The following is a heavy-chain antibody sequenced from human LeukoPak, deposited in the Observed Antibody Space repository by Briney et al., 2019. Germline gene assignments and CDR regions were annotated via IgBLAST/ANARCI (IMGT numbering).Heavy chain of an antibody. D-gene: IGHD2-15*01. V-gene: IGHV1-8*01. Sequence: ASVKVSCKASGYTFTSYDINWVRQATGQGLEWMGWMNPNSGNTGYAQKFQGRVTMTRNTSISTAYMELSSLRSEDTAVYYCAXXXXXXXSGGSCYSSHGMDVWGQGTTVTVSS. CDR2: MNPNSGNT. CDR1: GYTFTSYD. J-gene: IGHJ6*02. CDR3: AXXXXXXXSGGSCYSSHGMDV.